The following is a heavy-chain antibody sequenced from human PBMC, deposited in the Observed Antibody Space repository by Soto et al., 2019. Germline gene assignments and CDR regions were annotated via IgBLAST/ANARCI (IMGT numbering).Heavy chain of an antibody. CDR3: AKEWVYDSSGWSFDY. D-gene: IGHD3-22*01. CDR1: GFTFSSYG. CDR2: ISYGGSNK. V-gene: IGHV3-30*18. Sequence: QVQLVESGGGVVQPGRSLRLSCAASGFTFSSYGMHWVRQAPGKGLAWVAVISYGGSNKYYADSVKGRFTISRDNSKNTLYLQMNSLRAEDTAVYYCAKEWVYDSSGWSFDYWGQGTLVTVSS. J-gene: IGHJ4*02.